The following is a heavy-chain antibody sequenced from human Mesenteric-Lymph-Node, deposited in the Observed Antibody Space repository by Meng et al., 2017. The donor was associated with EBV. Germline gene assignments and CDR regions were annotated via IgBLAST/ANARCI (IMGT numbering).Heavy chain of an antibody. V-gene: IGHV4-61*01. J-gene: IGHJ5*02. CDR3: ARGTTVEWFDP. CDR2: IYSTGST. CDR1: GDSVSSGSYY. Sequence: HVQVQDSGPGLVKPSEPLSLTCTVSGDSVSSGSYYWYWIRQPPGKGLAWIGYIYSTGSTNYNPSLKSRVTISVDTSKNQFSLKLSSVTAADTAVYYCARGTTVEWFDPWGQGTLVTVSS. D-gene: IGHD4-23*01.